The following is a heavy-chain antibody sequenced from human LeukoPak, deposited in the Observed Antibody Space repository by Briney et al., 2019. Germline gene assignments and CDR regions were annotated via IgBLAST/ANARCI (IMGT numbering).Heavy chain of an antibody. CDR2: INPNSGGT. CDR1: GYTFTGYY. V-gene: IGHV1-2*02. CDR3: ARGGPYYYGSGSYGTNFDY. J-gene: IGHJ4*02. Sequence: ASVKVSCKASGYTFTGYYMHWVRQAPGQGLELMGWINPNSGGTNYAQKFQGRVTMTRDTSISTAYMELSRLRSDDTAVYYCARGGPYYYGSGSYGTNFDYWGQGTLVTVSS. D-gene: IGHD3-10*01.